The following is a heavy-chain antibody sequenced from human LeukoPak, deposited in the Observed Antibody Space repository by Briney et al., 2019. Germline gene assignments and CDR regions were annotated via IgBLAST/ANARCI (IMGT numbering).Heavy chain of an antibody. D-gene: IGHD3-22*01. V-gene: IGHV1-3*01. Sequence: ASVKVSCKASGYTFTSYAMHWVRQAPGQRLEWMGWINAGNGNTKYSQKFQGRVTITGDTSASTAYMELSSLRSEDTAVYYCAKTRVYDSSGYYYFDYWGQGTLVTVSS. J-gene: IGHJ4*02. CDR3: AKTRVYDSSGYYYFDY. CDR1: GYTFTSYA. CDR2: INAGNGNT.